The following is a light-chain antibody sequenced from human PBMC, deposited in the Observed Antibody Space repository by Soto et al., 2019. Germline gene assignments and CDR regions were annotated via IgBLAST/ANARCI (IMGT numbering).Light chain of an antibody. CDR3: SSYTSSSTGV. V-gene: IGLV2-14*01. J-gene: IGLJ2*01. CDR1: SSDVGGYNY. Sequence: QSALTQPASVSGSPGQSMTISCTGTSSDVGGYNYVSWYQQHPGKAPKLMIYDVSNRPSGVSNRFSGSKSGNTASLTISGLQAEDEADYYCSSYTSSSTGVFGGGTKVTVL. CDR2: DVS.